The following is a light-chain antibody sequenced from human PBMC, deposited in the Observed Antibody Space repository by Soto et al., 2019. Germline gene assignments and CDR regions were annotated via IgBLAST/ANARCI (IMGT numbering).Light chain of an antibody. CDR3: QQYNTYWT. J-gene: IGKJ1*01. CDR2: DAS. CDR1: QSISSW. Sequence: DIKMTQSPSTLSASVGDRVTITCRASQSISSWLAWYQQKPGKAPKLLIYDASSLESGVPLRFSGGGSGTEFTLTISSLQPDDFATYYCQQYNTYWTFGQGTKVDI. V-gene: IGKV1-5*01.